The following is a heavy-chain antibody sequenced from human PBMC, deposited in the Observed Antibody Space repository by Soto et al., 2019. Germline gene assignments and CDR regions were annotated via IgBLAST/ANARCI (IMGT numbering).Heavy chain of an antibody. CDR2: INAGNGNT. D-gene: IGHD6-13*01. CDR1: GYTFTSYA. V-gene: IGHV1-3*01. Sequence: QVPLVQSGAEVKKPGASVKVSCKASGYTFTSYAMHWVRQAPGQRLEWMGWINAGNGNTKYSQKFQGRVTITRDTSASTAYMELSSLRSEDTAVYYCARRGQTAAGFDYWGQGTLVTVAS. J-gene: IGHJ4*02. CDR3: ARRGQTAAGFDY.